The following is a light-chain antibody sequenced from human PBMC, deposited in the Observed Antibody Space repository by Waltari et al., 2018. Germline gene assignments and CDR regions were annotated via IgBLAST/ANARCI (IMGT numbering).Light chain of an antibody. Sequence: QSVLTQPPSVSGAPGQRVTISCTGSSSNIGAGYDLHWYQQLPGTAPKLLIYGNINRPAGFPDRFSGSKSGTSASLAITGLQAEDEADYYCQSYDSSLSGSVFGGGTKLTVL. CDR1: SSNIGAGYD. V-gene: IGLV1-40*01. J-gene: IGLJ3*02. CDR3: QSYDSSLSGSV. CDR2: GNI.